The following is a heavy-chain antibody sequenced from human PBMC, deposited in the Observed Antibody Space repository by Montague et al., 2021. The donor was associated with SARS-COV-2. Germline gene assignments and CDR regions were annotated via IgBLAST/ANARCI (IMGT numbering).Heavy chain of an antibody. CDR2: IHHGGST. D-gene: IGHD3-10*01. CDR3: ARLGDGVVPSPILGVGPYYSYYYMDV. V-gene: IGHV4-34*01. Sequence: SETLSLTCAVHGGSFSTYSWNWIRQPPGKGLEWIGEIHHGGSTNYNPSPKSRVTISADTSKNQLSLKLTSVAAADTAVYYCARLGDGVVPSPILGVGPYYSYYYMDVWGKGTTVTVSS. CDR1: GGSFSTYS. J-gene: IGHJ6*03.